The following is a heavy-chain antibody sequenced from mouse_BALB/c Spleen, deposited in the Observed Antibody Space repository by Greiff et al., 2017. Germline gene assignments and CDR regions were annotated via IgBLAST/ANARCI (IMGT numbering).Heavy chain of an antibody. CDR2: IFPGSGNT. V-gene: IGHV1-66*01. Sequence: QVQLQQSGPELVKPGASVKISCKASGYSFTSYYIHWVKQRPGQGLEWIGWIFPGSGNTKYNEKFKGKATLTADTSSSTAYMQLSSLTSEDSAVYFCARGLYGNYEGFAYWGQGTLVTVSA. CDR1: GYSFTSYY. CDR3: ARGLYGNYEGFAY. J-gene: IGHJ3*01. D-gene: IGHD2-1*01.